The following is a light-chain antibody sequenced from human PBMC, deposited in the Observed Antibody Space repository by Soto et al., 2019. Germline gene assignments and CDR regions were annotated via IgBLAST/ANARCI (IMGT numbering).Light chain of an antibody. CDR1: QSISSW. J-gene: IGKJ1*01. Sequence: IQMTQSPSTLSASVGDRVTITCRASQSISSWLAWYQQKPGKAPKLLIYDASSLESGVPSRFSGSGSGTEFTLTISSLQPDDFATYYCQQYNSYSWTFGQGTKADI. V-gene: IGKV1-5*01. CDR2: DAS. CDR3: QQYNSYSWT.